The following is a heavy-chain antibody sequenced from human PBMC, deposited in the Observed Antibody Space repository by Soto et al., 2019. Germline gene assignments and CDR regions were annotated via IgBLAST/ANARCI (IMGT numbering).Heavy chain of an antibody. CDR2: IYYSGST. V-gene: IGHV4-31*03. CDR3: ASAGLPDTPYSDGTNWFDP. Sequence: SETLSLTCTVSGGSISSGGYYWSWIRQHPGKGLEWIGYIYYSGSTYYNPSLKSRVTISVDTSKNQFSLKLSSVTAADTAVYYRASAGLPDTPYSDGTNWFDPWGQGTLVTVSS. J-gene: IGHJ5*02. CDR1: GGSISSGGYY. D-gene: IGHD5-18*01.